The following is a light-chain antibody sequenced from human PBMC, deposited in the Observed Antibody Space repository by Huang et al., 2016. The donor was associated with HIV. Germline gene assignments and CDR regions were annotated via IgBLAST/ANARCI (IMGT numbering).Light chain of an antibody. CDR3: QQSQNTPWT. CDR1: NNINSN. V-gene: IGKV1-39*01. J-gene: IGKJ1*01. CDR2: VAT. Sequence: DIQMTQSPSSLSASIGDRVTMTCQASNNINSNLNWYQQKPGKAPKLLIFVATYLASDVPARFSGSGSGTHFTLTIDGLQPEDLATYFCQQSQNTPWTFGQGSRLEIK.